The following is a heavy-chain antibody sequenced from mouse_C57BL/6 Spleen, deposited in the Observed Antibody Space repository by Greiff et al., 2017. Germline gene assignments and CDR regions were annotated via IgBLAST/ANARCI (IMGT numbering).Heavy chain of an antibody. Sequence: VQLQQPGAELVKPGASVKLSCKASGYTFTSYWMHWVKQRPGRGLEGIGRIDPNSGGTKYNEKFKSKATLTVDKPSSTAYMQLSSLTSEDSAVYYCARDGSSYWFAYWGQGTLVTVSA. V-gene: IGHV1-72*01. CDR3: ARDGSSYWFAY. J-gene: IGHJ3*01. D-gene: IGHD1-1*01. CDR1: GYTFTSYW. CDR2: IDPNSGGT.